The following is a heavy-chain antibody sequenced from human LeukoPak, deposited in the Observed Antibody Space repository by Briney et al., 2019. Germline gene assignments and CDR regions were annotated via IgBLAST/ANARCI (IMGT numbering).Heavy chain of an antibody. CDR2: IYYSGST. Sequence: GSLRLSCAASGFTFSSYSMNWVRQAPGKGLEWIGSIYYSGSTYYNPSLKSRVTISVDKSKNQFSLKLSSVTAADTAVYYCARDTGAAAGRGIDYWGQGTLVTVSS. CDR3: ARDTGAAAGRGIDY. CDR1: GFTFSSYSM. J-gene: IGHJ4*02. V-gene: IGHV4-39*07. D-gene: IGHD6-13*01.